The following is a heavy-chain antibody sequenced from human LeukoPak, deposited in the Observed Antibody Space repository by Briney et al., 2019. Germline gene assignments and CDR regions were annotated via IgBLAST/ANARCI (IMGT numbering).Heavy chain of an antibody. CDR2: ISSSSSYI. CDR1: GFTFSSYS. Sequence: GGSLRLSCAASGFTFSSYSMNWVRQAPGKGLEWVSSISSSSSYIYYADSVEGRFTISRDNAKNSLYLQMNSLRAEDTAVYYCARSPTSPGIAAAGTDYWGQGTLVTVSS. D-gene: IGHD6-13*01. CDR3: ARSPTSPGIAAAGTDY. V-gene: IGHV3-21*01. J-gene: IGHJ4*02.